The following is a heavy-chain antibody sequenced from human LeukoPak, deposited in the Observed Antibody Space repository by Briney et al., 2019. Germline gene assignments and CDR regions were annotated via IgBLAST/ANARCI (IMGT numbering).Heavy chain of an antibody. D-gene: IGHD4-23*01. CDR2: MNPNSGNT. V-gene: IGHV1-8*03. CDR1: GYTFTSYD. Sequence: ASVKVSCKASGYTFTSYDINLVRQATGQGLEWMGWMNPNSGNTGYAQKFRGRVTITRNTSISTAYMELSSLRSEDTAAYYCARGHTTVATPGDMDVWCKGTTVTVSS. J-gene: IGHJ6*03. CDR3: ARGHTTVATPGDMDV.